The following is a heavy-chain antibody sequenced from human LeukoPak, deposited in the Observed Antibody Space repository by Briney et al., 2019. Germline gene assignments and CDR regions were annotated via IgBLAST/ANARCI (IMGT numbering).Heavy chain of an antibody. V-gene: IGHV4-61*01. J-gene: IGHJ4*02. Sequence: PSETLSLTCTVSGGSVSSGSYYWSWIRQPPGKGLEWIGYIYYSGSTNYNPSLKSRVTISVDTSKNQFSLKLSSVTAADTAVYYCARGNWNSRFDYWGQGTRVTVSS. D-gene: IGHD1-7*01. CDR2: IYYSGST. CDR1: GGSVSSGSYY. CDR3: ARGNWNSRFDY.